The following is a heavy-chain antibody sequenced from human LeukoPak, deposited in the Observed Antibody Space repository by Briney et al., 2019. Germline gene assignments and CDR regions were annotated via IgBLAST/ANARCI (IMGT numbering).Heavy chain of an antibody. CDR1: GYTFASYG. V-gene: IGHV1-18*01. CDR3: AKGGRDYGDSSGTD. Sequence: GPVKVSCKASGYTFASYGITWVRQAPGQGLEWMGWINTYSGYTKFAQKLQGRVTLTTDTSTSTAYMDLRSLRSEDTAVYYCAKGGRDYGDSSGTDWGQGTLVTVSS. CDR2: INTYSGYT. J-gene: IGHJ4*02. D-gene: IGHD4-23*01.